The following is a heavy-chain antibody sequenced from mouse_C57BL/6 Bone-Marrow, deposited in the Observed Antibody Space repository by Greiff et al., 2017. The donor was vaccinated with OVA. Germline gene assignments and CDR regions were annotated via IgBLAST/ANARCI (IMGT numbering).Heavy chain of an antibody. CDR3: AKWGYAMDY. V-gene: IGHV2-4*01. CDR2: IWSGGST. J-gene: IGHJ4*01. CDR1: GFSLTSYG. Sequence: VKVVESGPGLVQPSQSLSITCTVSGFSLTSYGVHWVRQPPGKGLEWLGVIWSGGSTDYNAAFISRLSISKDNSKSQVFFKMNSLQADDTAIYYCAKWGYAMDYWGQGTSVTVSS.